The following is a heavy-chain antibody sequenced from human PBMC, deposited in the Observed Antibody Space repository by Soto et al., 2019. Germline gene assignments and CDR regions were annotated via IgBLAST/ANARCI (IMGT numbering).Heavy chain of an antibody. CDR1: GFFFTSYA. J-gene: IGHJ4*02. Sequence: EVQLLESGGGLEQPGGSLRPSGAASGFFFTSYAMSWVRQAPGKGLEWVSSINVGDAGTNYADSVKGRFTISRDNSKNTLYLQMNFLRADDTAIYYCAKNYQFDCWGQGTLVTVSS. CDR2: INVGDAGT. D-gene: IGHD2-2*01. V-gene: IGHV3-23*01. CDR3: AKNYQFDC.